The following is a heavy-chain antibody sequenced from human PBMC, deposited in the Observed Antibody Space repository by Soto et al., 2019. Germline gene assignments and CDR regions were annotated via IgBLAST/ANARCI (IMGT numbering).Heavy chain of an antibody. J-gene: IGHJ4*02. CDR2: ISSSSSYI. D-gene: IGHD5-18*01. CDR1: GFTFSSYS. Sequence: EVQLVESGGGLDKPGGSLRLSCAASGFTFSSYSMNWVRQAPGKGLDWVSSISSSSSYIYYADSVKGRFTISRDNAKNSLYLQMNSLRAEDTAVYYCARDQPGYSYGYGLGYWGQGTLVTVSS. CDR3: ARDQPGYSYGYGLGY. V-gene: IGHV3-21*01.